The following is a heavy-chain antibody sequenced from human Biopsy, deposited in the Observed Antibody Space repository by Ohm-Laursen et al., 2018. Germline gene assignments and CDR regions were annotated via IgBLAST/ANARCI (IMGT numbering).Heavy chain of an antibody. CDR1: GFTFDDYA. D-gene: IGHD2-21*02. CDR2: ITWNSGSI. J-gene: IGHJ4*02. V-gene: IGHV3-9*01. CDR3: AKDLGQVTAAIGY. Sequence: SLRLSCSASGFTFDDYAMHWVRQAPGKGLEWVSGITWNSGSIGYADSVKGRFSVFRDNAKHSLYLQMNSLRAEDTALYYCAKDLGQVTAAIGYWGQGTLVTVSS.